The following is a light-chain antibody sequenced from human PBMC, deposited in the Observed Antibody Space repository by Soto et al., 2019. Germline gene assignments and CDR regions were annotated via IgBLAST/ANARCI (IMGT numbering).Light chain of an antibody. CDR3: QQSYHTPWT. J-gene: IGKJ1*01. V-gene: IGKV1-39*01. Sequence: DIPMTQSPSSLSASLEDRVTITCRSNLSISSYLNWYQQNPGKAPNLLIYAASTLQSGVPRRFSGSGSGTDFTLTITSLQPGDFATYYCQQSYHTPWTFGQGTKVEIK. CDR2: AAS. CDR1: LSISSY.